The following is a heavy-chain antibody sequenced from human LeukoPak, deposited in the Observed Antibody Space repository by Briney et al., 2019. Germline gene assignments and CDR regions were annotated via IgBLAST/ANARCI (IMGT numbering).Heavy chain of an antibody. CDR1: GGTFSSYA. D-gene: IGHD2/OR15-2a*01. CDR3: AGCNSDYYYYMDV. Sequence: GASVTVSCKASGGTFSSYAISWVRQAPGQGLEWMGGIIPIFGTANYAQKFQGRVTITTDESTSTAYMELSSLRSEDTAVYYCAGCNSDYYYYMDVWGKGTTVTVSS. CDR2: IIPIFGTA. V-gene: IGHV1-69*05. J-gene: IGHJ6*03.